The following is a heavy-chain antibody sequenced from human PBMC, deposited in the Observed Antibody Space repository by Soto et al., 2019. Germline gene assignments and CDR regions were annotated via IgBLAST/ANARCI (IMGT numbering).Heavy chain of an antibody. CDR1: GFTFSSHA. D-gene: IGHD3-22*01. Sequence: GGSLRLSCAASGFTFSSHAMSWVRQAPGKGLEWVSAISGSGGRTYYADSVKGRLTISRDNSKNTLYLQMNSLRAEDTAVYYCANDTDIGHYYDSSGYYGYWGQGTLVTVSS. CDR2: ISGSGGRT. CDR3: ANDTDIGHYYDSSGYYGY. J-gene: IGHJ4*02. V-gene: IGHV3-23*01.